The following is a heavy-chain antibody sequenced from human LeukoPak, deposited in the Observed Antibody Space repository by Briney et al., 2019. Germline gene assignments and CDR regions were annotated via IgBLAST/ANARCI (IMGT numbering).Heavy chain of an antibody. CDR3: ARDLYRIVVVPHYFDY. CDR2: ISSDGNNT. D-gene: IGHD3-22*01. Sequence: GGSLRLSCAASGFTFSRNWMHWVRQAPGKGLVWVSRISSDGNNTNYADSVKGRFTISRDNAKNSLYLQMNSLRAEDTAVYYCARDLYRIVVVPHYFDYWGQGTLVTVSS. V-gene: IGHV3-74*01. J-gene: IGHJ4*02. CDR1: GFTFSRNW.